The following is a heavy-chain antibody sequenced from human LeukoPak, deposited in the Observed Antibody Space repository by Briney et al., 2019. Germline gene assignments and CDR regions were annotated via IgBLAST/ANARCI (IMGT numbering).Heavy chain of an antibody. D-gene: IGHD6-19*01. V-gene: IGHV1-2*02. J-gene: IGHJ4*02. Sequence: ASVKVSCKASGYTFTGYYMHWVRQAPGQGLEWMGWINPKSGGTNYAQKFQGRVTMTRDTSISTAYMELSGLRSDDTAVYYCARHYTSGWYSDWGQGTLVTVSP. CDR3: ARHYTSGWYSD. CDR1: GYTFTGYY. CDR2: INPKSGGT.